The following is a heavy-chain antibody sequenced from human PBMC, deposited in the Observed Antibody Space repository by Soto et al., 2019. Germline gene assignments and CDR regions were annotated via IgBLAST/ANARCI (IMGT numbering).Heavy chain of an antibody. CDR1: GFTFTDFY. Sequence: EVQLVQSGGGLVQPGGSLRLSCVGSGFTFTDFYMNWVRQAPGKGLEWVANIRPDGTEKNYVESVRGRFTTSRDNAKNSLFLQMNSLRADDTALYCCAGWGAHYCHYWGQGILGTVSS. J-gene: IGHJ4*02. CDR3: AGWGAHYCHY. CDR2: IRPDGTEK. V-gene: IGHV3-7*03. D-gene: IGHD3-16*01.